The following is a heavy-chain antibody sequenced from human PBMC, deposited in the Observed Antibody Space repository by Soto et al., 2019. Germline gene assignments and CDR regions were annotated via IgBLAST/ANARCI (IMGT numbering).Heavy chain of an antibody. CDR1: GFTFSSYS. CDR2: ISSSSSTI. CDR3: ARDYDFWSGSSMFDY. J-gene: IGHJ4*02. V-gene: IGHV3-48*02. D-gene: IGHD3-3*01. Sequence: GSLRLSCAASGFTFSSYSMNWVRQAPGKGLEWVSYISSSSSTIYYADSVKGRFTISRDNAKNSLYLQMNSLRDEDTAVYYCARDYDFWSGSSMFDYWGQGTLVTVSS.